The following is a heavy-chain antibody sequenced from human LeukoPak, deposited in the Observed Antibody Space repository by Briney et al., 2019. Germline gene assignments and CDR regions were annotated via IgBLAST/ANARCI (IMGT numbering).Heavy chain of an antibody. CDR2: IYPGDSDT. CDR3: ARQGITIFGVANDAFDI. V-gene: IGHV5-51*01. Sequence: GESLKISCKGSGYSFTSYWIGWVRQMPGKGLEWMGIIYPGDSDTRYSPSFQGQVTISADKSISTAYLQWSSLKASDTAMYYCARQGITIFGVANDAFDIWGQGTMATVSS. CDR1: GYSFTSYW. J-gene: IGHJ3*02. D-gene: IGHD3-3*01.